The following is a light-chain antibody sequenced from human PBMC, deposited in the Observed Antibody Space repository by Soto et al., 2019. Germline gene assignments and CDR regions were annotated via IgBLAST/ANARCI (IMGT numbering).Light chain of an antibody. CDR2: GAS. Sequence: EIVLTQPPGALSLSPGERATLSCRASQSVSNNYLAWYQQKPGQAPRLLIYGASSRATGIPDRVSGGRSGRTFTLTVNRLEHEDYGVYYSKLYASPSWTSGQGTNV. CDR3: KLYASPSWT. J-gene: IGKJ1*01. CDR1: QSVSNNY. V-gene: IGKV3-20*01.